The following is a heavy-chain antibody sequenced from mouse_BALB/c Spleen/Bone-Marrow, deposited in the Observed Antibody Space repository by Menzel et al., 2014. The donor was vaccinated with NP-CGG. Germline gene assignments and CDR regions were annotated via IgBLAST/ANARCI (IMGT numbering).Heavy chain of an antibody. CDR2: IWAGGST. J-gene: IGHJ4*01. Sequence: VQLQQSGPGLVAPSQSLSITCTVSGFSLTSYGVHWVRQPPGKGLGWLGVIWAGGSTNYNSALMSGLSISKDNSKSQVFLKMNSLQTDDTAMYYCARYGYFYAMDYWGQGTSVTVSS. CDR1: GFSLTSYG. V-gene: IGHV2-9*02. CDR3: ARYGYFYAMDY. D-gene: IGHD2-2*01.